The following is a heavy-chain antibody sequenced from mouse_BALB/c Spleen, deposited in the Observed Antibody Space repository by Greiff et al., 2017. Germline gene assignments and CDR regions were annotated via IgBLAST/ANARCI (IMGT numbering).Heavy chain of an antibody. V-gene: IGHV2-9*02. CDR1: GFSLTSYG. Sequence: VNVVESGPGLVAPSQSLSITCTVSGFSLTSYGVHWVRQPPGKGLEWLGVIWAGGSTNYNSALMSRLSISKDNSKSQVFLKMNSLQTDDTAMYYCARGGGDWYFDVWGAGTTVTVSS. CDR2: IWAGGST. J-gene: IGHJ1*01. CDR3: ARGGGDWYFDV.